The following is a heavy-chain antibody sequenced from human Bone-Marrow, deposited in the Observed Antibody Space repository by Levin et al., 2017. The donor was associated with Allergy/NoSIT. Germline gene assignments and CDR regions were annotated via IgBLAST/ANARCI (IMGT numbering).Heavy chain of an antibody. CDR2: VGNSGGNI. J-gene: IGHJ4*02. Sequence: QPGGSLRLSCTGSGFSFGSYAMNWVRQPPGKGLEWVAGVGNSGGNIYYADFVTGRFTISRDNSKDTVFLQMHNLTVADPAVYYCGKSGARVVVAGRYYFDSWGQGALVTVA. CDR1: GFSFGSYA. D-gene: IGHD6-19*01. V-gene: IGHV3-23*01. CDR3: GKSGARVVVAGRYYFDS.